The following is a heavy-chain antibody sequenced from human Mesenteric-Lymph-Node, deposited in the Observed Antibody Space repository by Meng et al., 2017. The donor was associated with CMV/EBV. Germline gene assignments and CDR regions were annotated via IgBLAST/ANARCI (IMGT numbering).Heavy chain of an antibody. J-gene: IGHJ4*02. V-gene: IGHV3-23*01. CDR2: ISGSGGKT. CDR3: AKGSIASAYTSSDY. CDR1: GFTFSSYW. Sequence: GESLKISCAASGFTFSSYWMHWVRQAPGKGLVWVSAISGSGGKTDYADSVKGRFTISRDNSKNTLYLQMNSLRAEDTAVYYCAKGSIASAYTSSDYWGQGTLVTVSS. D-gene: IGHD2-2*02.